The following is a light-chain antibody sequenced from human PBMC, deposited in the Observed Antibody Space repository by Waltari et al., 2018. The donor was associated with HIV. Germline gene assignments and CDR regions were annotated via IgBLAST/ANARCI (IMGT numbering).Light chain of an antibody. Sequence: QSVLTQPPSASGTPGQRVTISCSGRSSNIGSNYGYWYQQLPGTAPKLLLYRNNQRPSGVPDRFSGSKSGTSASLAISGLRSEDEADYYCAAWDDSLSGYVFGTGTKVTVL. CDR3: AAWDDSLSGYV. V-gene: IGLV1-47*01. J-gene: IGLJ1*01. CDR1: SSNIGSNY. CDR2: RNN.